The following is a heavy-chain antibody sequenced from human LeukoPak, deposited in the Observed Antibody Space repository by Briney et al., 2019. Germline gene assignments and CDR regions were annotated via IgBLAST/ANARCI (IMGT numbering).Heavy chain of an antibody. D-gene: IGHD3-9*01. Sequence: PGGSLGLSCAASGFTFSTYWMHWVRQVPGKGLVWVSRVNREGTTSAYADSVKGRFTISRDNDKNTLYLQMNSLRVEDTAVYYCARDVDWILFDYWGQGTLVTVSS. J-gene: IGHJ4*02. CDR1: GFTFSTYW. CDR2: VNREGTTS. V-gene: IGHV3-74*01. CDR3: ARDVDWILFDY.